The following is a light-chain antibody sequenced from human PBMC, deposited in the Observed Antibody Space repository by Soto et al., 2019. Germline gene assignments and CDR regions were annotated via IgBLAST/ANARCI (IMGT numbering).Light chain of an antibody. CDR2: DAS. V-gene: IGKV3-11*01. Sequence: EMILTQSPAPLSFSPGERATLSCRASQSVSSYLAWYQQKPGQAPRLLIYDASNRATGIPARFSGSGSGTDFTLTISSLEPEDFAGYYCQQRSNWPGTFAQGTKVDI. CDR1: QSVSSY. CDR3: QQRSNWPGT. J-gene: IGKJ1*01.